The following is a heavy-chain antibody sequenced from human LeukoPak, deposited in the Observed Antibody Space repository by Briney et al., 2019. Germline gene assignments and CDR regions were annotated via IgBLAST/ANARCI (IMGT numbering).Heavy chain of an antibody. CDR3: AKDDLDYGDYVPFDY. D-gene: IGHD4-17*01. V-gene: IGHV3-7*03. Sequence: PGGSLRLSCAASGFTFSRYWMTWVRQAPGKGLEWVANIKEDGSETYYVDSVKGRFTISRDNAKKSLYLQMNSLRAEDTAVYYCAKDDLDYGDYVPFDYWGQGTLVTVSS. CDR2: IKEDGSET. J-gene: IGHJ4*02. CDR1: GFTFSRYW.